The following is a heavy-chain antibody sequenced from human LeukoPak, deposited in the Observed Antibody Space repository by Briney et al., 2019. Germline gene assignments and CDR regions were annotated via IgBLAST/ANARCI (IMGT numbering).Heavy chain of an antibody. J-gene: IGHJ6*03. CDR2: SSVYKGDT. Sequence: ASVKVSCKTSGYTFTSYSITWVRQAPGQGLEWMGCSSVYKGDTNYAQKLQGRVTMTTDTSTSTAYMELRSLRSDDTAVYYCASNSRLWFGESTQHYYYYYMDVWGKGTTVTVSS. D-gene: IGHD3-10*01. V-gene: IGHV1-18*01. CDR1: GYTFTSYS. CDR3: ASNSRLWFGESTQHYYYYYMDV.